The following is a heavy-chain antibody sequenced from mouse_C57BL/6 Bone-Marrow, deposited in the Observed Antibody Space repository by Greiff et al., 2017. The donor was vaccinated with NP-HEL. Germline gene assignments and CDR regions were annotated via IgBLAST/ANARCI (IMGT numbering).Heavy chain of an antibody. CDR2: INPNNGGT. J-gene: IGHJ4*01. D-gene: IGHD2-4*01. V-gene: IGHV1-22*01. CDR3: ARLGLQTRAMDY. CDR1: GYTFTDYN. Sequence: EVKLQQSGPELVKPGASVKMSCKASGYTFTDYNMHWVKQSHGKSLEWIGYINPNNGGTSYNQKFKGKATLTVNKSSSTAYMELRSLTSEDSAVYYCARLGLQTRAMDYWGQGTSVTVSS.